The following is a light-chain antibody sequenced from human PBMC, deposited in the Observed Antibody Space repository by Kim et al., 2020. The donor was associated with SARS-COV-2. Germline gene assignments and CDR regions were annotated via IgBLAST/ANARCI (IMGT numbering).Light chain of an antibody. J-gene: IGLJ2*01. CDR3: AVWDDSLNGVL. CDR2: RSD. CDR1: SSNIGGNS. V-gene: IGLV1-44*01. Sequence: GQRVSFACSGSSSNIGGNSVSWYRQLPGTAPKLRIYRSDERPSGVPVRCSGSKSGTSASVAISGLQSEDEADYYCAVWDDSLNGVLFGGGTKVTVL.